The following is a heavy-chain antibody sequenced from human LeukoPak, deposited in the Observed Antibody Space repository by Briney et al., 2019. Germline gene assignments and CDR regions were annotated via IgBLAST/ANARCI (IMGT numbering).Heavy chain of an antibody. V-gene: IGHV5-51*01. CDR1: GYSFTSYW. CDR2: IYPGDSDT. D-gene: IGHD3-22*01. Sequence: GESLKISCKGSGYSFTSYWIGWVRPMPGKGLEWMGIIYPGDSDTRYSPSFQGQVTISADKSISTAYLQWSSLKASDTAMYYCARPHLPDYYDSSNAFDIWGQGTMVTVSS. CDR3: ARPHLPDYYDSSNAFDI. J-gene: IGHJ3*02.